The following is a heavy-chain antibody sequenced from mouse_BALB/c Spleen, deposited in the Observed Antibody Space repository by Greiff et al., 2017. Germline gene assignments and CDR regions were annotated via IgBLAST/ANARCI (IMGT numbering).Heavy chain of an antibody. Sequence: VKLQESGAELVRPGASVTLSCKASGYTFTDYEMHWVKQTPVHGLEWIGAIDPETGGTAYNQKFKGKATLTADKSSSTAYMELRSLTSEDSAVYYCTVTRAYWGQGTLVTVSA. J-gene: IGHJ3*01. CDR2: IDPETGGT. CDR1: GYTFTDYE. V-gene: IGHV1-15*01. D-gene: IGHD2-12*01. CDR3: TVTRAY.